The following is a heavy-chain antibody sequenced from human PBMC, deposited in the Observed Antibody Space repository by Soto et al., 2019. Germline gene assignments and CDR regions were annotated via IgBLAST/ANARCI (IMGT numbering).Heavy chain of an antibody. CDR2: INHSGNT. CDR3: ARAYYGDYPYFDY. V-gene: IGHV4-34*01. D-gene: IGHD4-17*01. J-gene: IGHJ4*02. Sequence: PSETLSLTCAVYGGSFSGYYCSWIRQPPGKGLEWIGEINHSGNTNYNPSLKSRVTISVDTSKNQFSLKLSSVTAADTAVYFCARAYYGDYPYFDYWGQGTLVTVSS. CDR1: GGSFSGYY.